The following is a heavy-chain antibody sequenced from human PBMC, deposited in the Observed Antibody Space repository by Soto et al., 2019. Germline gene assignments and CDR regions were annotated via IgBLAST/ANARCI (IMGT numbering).Heavy chain of an antibody. CDR2: ISSSSSTI. J-gene: IGHJ6*03. V-gene: IGHV3-48*01. CDR3: ASVDYDFWSGYYPSYYCMDV. D-gene: IGHD3-3*01. CDR1: GFTFSSYS. Sequence: EVQLVESGGGLVQPGGSLRLSCAASGFTFSSYSMNWVRQAPGKGLEWVSYISSSSSTIYYADSVKGRFTISRDNAKNSLYLQMNSLRAEDTAVYYCASVDYDFWSGYYPSYYCMDVWGKGTTVTVSS.